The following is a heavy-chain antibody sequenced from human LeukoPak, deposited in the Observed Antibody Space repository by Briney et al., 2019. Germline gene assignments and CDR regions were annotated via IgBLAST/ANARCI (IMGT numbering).Heavy chain of an antibody. CDR1: GFTFSSYS. D-gene: IGHD3-10*01. J-gene: IGHJ4*02. Sequence: PGGSLRLSCAASGFTFSSYSMNWVRQAPGKGLEWVSSISSSSSYIYYADSVKGRFTISRDNAKNSLYLQTNSLRAEDTAVYYCAREGDYYGSGSKHTPFDYWGQGTLVTVSS. CDR3: AREGDYYGSGSKHTPFDY. CDR2: ISSSSSYI. V-gene: IGHV3-21*01.